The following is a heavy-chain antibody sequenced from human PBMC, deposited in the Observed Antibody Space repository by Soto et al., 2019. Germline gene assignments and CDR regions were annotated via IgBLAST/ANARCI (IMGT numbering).Heavy chain of an antibody. Sequence: QVQLVESGGGLVKPGGSLRLSCAASGFTFSDYYMSWIRQAPGKGLEWVSYISSSGSTIYYADSVKGRLTISRDNAKNSLYLQMNSLRAEDTAVYYCARDPYSSSWYVPKYYYYMDVWGKGTTVTVSS. CDR1: GFTFSDYY. CDR3: ARDPYSSSWYVPKYYYYMDV. J-gene: IGHJ6*03. D-gene: IGHD6-13*01. CDR2: ISSSGSTI. V-gene: IGHV3-11*01.